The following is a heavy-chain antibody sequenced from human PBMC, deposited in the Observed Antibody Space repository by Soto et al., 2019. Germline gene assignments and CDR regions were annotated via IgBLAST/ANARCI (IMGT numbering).Heavy chain of an antibody. CDR1: GYTFTGYY. D-gene: IGHD3-9*01. CDR2: INPNSGGT. Sequence: ASVKVSCKASGYTFTGYYMHWVRQAPGQGLEWMGWINPNSGGTNYAQKFQGWVTMTRDTSISTAYMELSRLRSDDTAVYYCARADYDILTGYYHFDYWGQGTLVTVSS. CDR3: ARADYDILTGYYHFDY. V-gene: IGHV1-2*04. J-gene: IGHJ4*02.